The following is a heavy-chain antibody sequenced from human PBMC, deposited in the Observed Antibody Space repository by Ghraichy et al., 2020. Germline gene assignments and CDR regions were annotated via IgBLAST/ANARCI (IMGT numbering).Heavy chain of an antibody. CDR3: ARGARVRYVAGRMSNWFDP. V-gene: IGHV1-2*04. CDR1: GYTFTGYY. J-gene: IGHJ5*02. CDR2: INPNSGGT. D-gene: IGHD6-19*01. Sequence: ASVKVSCKASGYTFTGYYMHWVRQAPGQGLEWMGWINPNSGGTNYAQKFQGWVTMTRDTSISTAYMELSRLRSDDTAVYYCARGARVRYVAGRMSNWFDPWGQGTLVTVSS.